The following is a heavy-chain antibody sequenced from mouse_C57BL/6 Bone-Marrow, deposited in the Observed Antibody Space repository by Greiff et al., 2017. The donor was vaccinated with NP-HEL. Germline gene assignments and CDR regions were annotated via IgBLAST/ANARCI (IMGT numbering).Heavy chain of an antibody. CDR3: ARGINWDYAMDY. D-gene: IGHD4-1*02. J-gene: IGHJ4*01. V-gene: IGHV1-61*01. Sequence: VKQRPGQGLEWIGNIYPSDSETHYNQKFKDKATLTVDKSSSTAYMQLSSLTSEDSAVYYCARGINWDYAMDYWGQGTSVTVSS. CDR2: IYPSDSET.